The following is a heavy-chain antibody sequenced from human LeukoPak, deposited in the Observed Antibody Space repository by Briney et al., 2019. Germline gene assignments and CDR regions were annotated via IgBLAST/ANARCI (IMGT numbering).Heavy chain of an antibody. D-gene: IGHD2-2*01. CDR2: IYSGGDT. V-gene: IGHV3-53*01. CDR3: ARSPPASPFDF. Sequence: PGGSLRLSCAASGLTVSRNYMSWVRQAPGKGLEWDSVIYSGGDTYYADSVKGRFTISRDISKNTLYLQINSLRAEDTAFYYCARSPPASPFDFWGQGTLVTVSS. J-gene: IGHJ4*02. CDR1: GLTVSRNY.